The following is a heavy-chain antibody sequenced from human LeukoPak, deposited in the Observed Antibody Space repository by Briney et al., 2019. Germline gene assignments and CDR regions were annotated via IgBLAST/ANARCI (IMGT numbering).Heavy chain of an antibody. J-gene: IGHJ5*02. Sequence: ASVTVSCKASGYTFTSYDINWVRQATGQGLEWMGWMNPNSGKTGYAQKFQGRVTMTRNTSISTAYMELSSLRSEDTAVYYCVRGRVGATSPWGQGTLVDVSS. CDR3: VRGRVGATSP. CDR2: MNPNSGKT. D-gene: IGHD1-26*01. CDR1: GYTFTSYD. V-gene: IGHV1-8*01.